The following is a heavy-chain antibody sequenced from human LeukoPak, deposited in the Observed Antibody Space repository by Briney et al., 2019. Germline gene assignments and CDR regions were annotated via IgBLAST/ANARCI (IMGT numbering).Heavy chain of an antibody. CDR1: GFTFSNYD. V-gene: IGHV3-21*01. J-gene: IGHJ4*02. CDR2: ISSSSSYI. D-gene: IGHD5-24*01. Sequence: GGSLRLSCAASGFTFSNYDMHWVRQAPGKGLEWVSAISSSSSYIYYADSIKGRFTISRDNAENSLYLQMNSPRAVDTAVYFCARGEEKATITALDSWGQGTLVTVSS. CDR3: ARGEEKATITALDS.